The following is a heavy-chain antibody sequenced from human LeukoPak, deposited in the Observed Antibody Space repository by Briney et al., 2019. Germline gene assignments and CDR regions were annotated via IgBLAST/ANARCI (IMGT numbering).Heavy chain of an antibody. CDR2: ISSSSSTI. CDR3: AREELGIGAFDI. V-gene: IGHV3-48*03. J-gene: IGHJ3*02. CDR1: GFTFSSYE. D-gene: IGHD7-27*01. Sequence: GGSLRLSCAASGFTFSSYEMNWVRQAPGKGLEWVSYISSSSSTIYYADSVKGRFTISRDNAKNTLYLQMNSLRAEDTAVYYCAREELGIGAFDIWGQGTMVTVSS.